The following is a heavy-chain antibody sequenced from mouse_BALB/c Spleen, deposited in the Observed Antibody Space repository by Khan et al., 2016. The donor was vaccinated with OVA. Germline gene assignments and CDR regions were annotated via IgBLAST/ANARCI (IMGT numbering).Heavy chain of an antibody. D-gene: IGHD1-1*01. CDR3: ATSCIYGDSFDY. Sequence: EVQLVESGGGLVQPGGSRKLSCAASGFTFSSYGMHWVRQAPERGLEWVAYISGDSNTIYYADTVKGRFTISRDNPRNTLFLQITSLMSEDTAMYYCATSCIYGDSFDYWGPGTTLTVSS. V-gene: IGHV5-17*02. CDR2: ISGDSNTI. CDR1: GFTFSSYG. J-gene: IGHJ2*01.